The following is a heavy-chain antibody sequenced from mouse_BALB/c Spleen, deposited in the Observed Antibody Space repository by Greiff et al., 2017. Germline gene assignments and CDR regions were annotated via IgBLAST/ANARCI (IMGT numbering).Heavy chain of an antibody. CDR1: GFTFSSYG. V-gene: IGHV5-6*01. CDR3: ARPRGKEFAY. Sequence: EVQGVESGGDLVKPGGSLKLSCAASGFTFSSYGMSWVRQTPDKRLEWVATISSGGSYTYYPDSVKGRFTISRDNAKNTLYLQMSSLKSEDTAMYYCARPRGKEFAYWGQGTLVTVSA. D-gene: IGHD3-3*01. J-gene: IGHJ3*01. CDR2: ISSGGSYT.